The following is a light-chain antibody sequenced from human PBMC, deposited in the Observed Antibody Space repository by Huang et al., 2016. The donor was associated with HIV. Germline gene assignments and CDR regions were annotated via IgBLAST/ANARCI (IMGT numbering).Light chain of an antibody. CDR3: QQYDIHPLT. CDR1: QDRNNF. J-gene: IGKJ3*01. Sequence: IRMTQSPSSLSASTGDRVIITCRANQDRNNFLAWYQHRTGSVPKLLIYAASTLQSGVSSRFSGNGSGTDFTLTIGCLHSEDVATYYCQQYDIHPLTFGPGTRVDIK. CDR2: AAS. V-gene: IGKV1-8*01.